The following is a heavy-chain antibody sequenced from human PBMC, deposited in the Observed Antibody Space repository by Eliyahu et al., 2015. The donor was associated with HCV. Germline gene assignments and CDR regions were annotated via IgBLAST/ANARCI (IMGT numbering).Heavy chain of an antibody. D-gene: IGHD5-18*01. CDR1: GGSISSXYW. Sequence: QVQLQESGPGLAKPSGTLSLTCAVSGGSISSXYWWSWVRQPPGKGLEWIGEIYHSGPSHYNPSLKSRVSMSVDRSKNQFSLNLSSVTAADTAVYYCTRDLGRGYGAPYGMDVWGQGTTVIVSS. CDR3: TRDLGRGYGAPYGMDV. CDR2: IYHSGPS. V-gene: IGHV4-4*02. J-gene: IGHJ6*02.